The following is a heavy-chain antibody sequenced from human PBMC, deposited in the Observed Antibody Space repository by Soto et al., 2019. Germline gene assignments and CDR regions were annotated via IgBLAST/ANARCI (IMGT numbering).Heavy chain of an antibody. V-gene: IGHV4-34*01. Sequence: PSETLSLTCAVCGGSFSGYYCSWIRQHPGKGLEWIGEINHSGSTNYNPSLKSRVTISVDTSKNQFSLKLSSVTAADTAVYYCARGPAAVDYWGQGTLLTVSS. J-gene: IGHJ4*02. CDR2: INHSGST. CDR1: GGSFSGYY. CDR3: ARGPAAVDY. D-gene: IGHD6-13*01.